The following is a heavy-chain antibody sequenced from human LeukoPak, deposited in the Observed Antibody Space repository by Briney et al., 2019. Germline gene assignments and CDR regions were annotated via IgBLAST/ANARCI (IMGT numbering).Heavy chain of an antibody. CDR1: GFTFGDYA. CDR2: IKSKTDGGTT. D-gene: IGHD7-27*01. CDR3: TTLTGEDFDY. J-gene: IGHJ4*02. V-gene: IGHV3-15*01. Sequence: PGGSLRLSCTASGFTFGDYAMSWVRQAPGKGLEWVGRIKSKTDGGTTDYAAPVKGRFTISRDDSKNTLYLQMNSLKTEDTAVYYCTTLTGEDFDYWGQGTLVTVSS.